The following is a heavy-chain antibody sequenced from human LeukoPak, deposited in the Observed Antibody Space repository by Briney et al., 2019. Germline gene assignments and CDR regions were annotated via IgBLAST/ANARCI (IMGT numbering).Heavy chain of an antibody. Sequence: PGGSLRLSCAASGFTFSSYAMHWVRQAPGKGLEWVAVISYDGSNKYYADSVKGRFTISRDNAKNSLYLQMNSLRAEDTAVYYCASHPLRYFDWPLDYWGQGTLVTVSS. J-gene: IGHJ4*02. D-gene: IGHD3-9*01. CDR2: ISYDGSNK. CDR1: GFTFSSYA. CDR3: ASHPLRYFDWPLDY. V-gene: IGHV3-30-3*01.